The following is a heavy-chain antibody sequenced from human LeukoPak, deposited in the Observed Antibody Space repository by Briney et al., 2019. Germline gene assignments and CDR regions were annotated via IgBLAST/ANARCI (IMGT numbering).Heavy chain of an antibody. D-gene: IGHD3-10*01. CDR1: GYSFSSYW. J-gene: IGHJ4*01. CDR3: ARGKSSLYYLDY. CDR2: IYPGSSET. V-gene: IGHV5-51*01. Sequence: GESLKISCQGSGYSFSSYWIAWVRQMPGKGLEWMAIIYPGSSETTYNPSFQGQVTISADRSISTAYLQWNSLRASDTAMYYCARGKSSLYYLDYWGRRTLVTVSS.